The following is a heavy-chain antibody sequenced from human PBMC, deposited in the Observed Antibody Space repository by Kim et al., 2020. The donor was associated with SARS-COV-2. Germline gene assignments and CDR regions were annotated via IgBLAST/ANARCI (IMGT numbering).Heavy chain of an antibody. J-gene: IGHJ5*02. D-gene: IGHD5-12*01. CDR1: GYSFTSYW. CDR2: IDPSDSYT. Sequence: GESLKISCKGSGYSFTSYWISWVRQMPGKGLEWMGRIDPSDSYTNYSPSFQGHVSISADKSISTAYLQWSSLKASDTAMYYCARRAVEMATTDNWFDPWGQGTLVTVSS. CDR3: ARRAVEMATTDNWFDP. V-gene: IGHV5-10-1*01.